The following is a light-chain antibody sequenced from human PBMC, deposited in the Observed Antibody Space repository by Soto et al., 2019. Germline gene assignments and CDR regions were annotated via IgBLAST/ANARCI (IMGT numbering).Light chain of an antibody. J-gene: IGLJ1*01. CDR3: AAWDDSMNGYV. CDR1: SSNIGANT. V-gene: IGLV1-44*01. Sequence: QSVLTQPPSASGTPGQRVAFSCSGSSSNIGANTVNWYQQLPGAAPKLLIYSHSQRPSGVPDRFSGSKSGTSASLAISGLKSDDETDYYCAAWDDSMNGYVFGAGTKVTVL. CDR2: SHS.